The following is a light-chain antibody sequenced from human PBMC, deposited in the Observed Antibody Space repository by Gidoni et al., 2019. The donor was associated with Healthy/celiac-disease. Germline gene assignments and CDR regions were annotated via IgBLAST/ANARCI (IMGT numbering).Light chain of an antibody. Sequence: EIVLTQSPGTLSLSPGERATLSCRASQSVSSSYLAWYQQKPGQAPRLLIYGASSWATGIPDRFSGSGSGTDFTLTISRLEPEDFAVYYCQQYGSSPITFXXXTRLEIK. CDR1: QSVSSSY. J-gene: IGKJ5*01. CDR3: QQYGSSPIT. CDR2: GAS. V-gene: IGKV3-20*01.